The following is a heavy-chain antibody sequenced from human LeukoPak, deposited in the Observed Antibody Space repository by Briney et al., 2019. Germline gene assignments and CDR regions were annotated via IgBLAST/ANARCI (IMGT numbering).Heavy chain of an antibody. Sequence: GESLRLSCAASGFTLSSYWMSWVRQAPGKGLEWVANIKEDGSEKYCVDSVKGRFTISRDNAKNSLYLQMNSLRAEDTAVYYCVRRPGWFDPWGQGTLVTVSS. CDR2: IKEDGSEK. V-gene: IGHV3-7*01. J-gene: IGHJ5*02. CDR1: GFTLSSYW. CDR3: VRRPGWFDP.